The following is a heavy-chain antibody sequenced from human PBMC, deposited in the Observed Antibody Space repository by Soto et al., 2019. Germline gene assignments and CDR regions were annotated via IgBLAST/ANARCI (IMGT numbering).Heavy chain of an antibody. J-gene: IGHJ6*02. CDR1: GVSVSSGSYY. CDR2: IYYSGST. D-gene: IGHD3-10*01. CDR3: ARGVYGSGTYYYYYGMDV. Sequence: SETLSLTCTVSGVSVSSGSYYWSWIRQPPGKGLEWIGYIYYSGSTNYNPSLKSRVTISVDTSKNQFSLKLSSVTAADTAVYYCARGVYGSGTYYYYYGMDVWGQGTTVT. V-gene: IGHV4-61*01.